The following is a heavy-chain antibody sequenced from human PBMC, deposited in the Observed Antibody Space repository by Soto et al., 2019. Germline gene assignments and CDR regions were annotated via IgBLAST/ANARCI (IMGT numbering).Heavy chain of an antibody. V-gene: IGHV1-18*01. J-gene: IGHJ5*02. CDR1: GYNFNSYT. CDR2: ISAYNGKT. D-gene: IGHD2-15*01. Sequence: QVQLVQSGAEVKKPGASVKVSCKASGYNFNSYTISWVRQAPGQGLEGMGRISAYNGKTNYAQKLQGRVTMTTDTSTSSAYMELRSLRSDETAVYPCARVVGARGHWFDTWGQGTLFTVSS. CDR3: ARVVGARGHWFDT.